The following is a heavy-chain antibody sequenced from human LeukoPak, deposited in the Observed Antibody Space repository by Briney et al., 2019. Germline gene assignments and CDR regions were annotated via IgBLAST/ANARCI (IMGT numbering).Heavy chain of an antibody. D-gene: IGHD6-25*01. J-gene: IGHJ5*02. CDR1: GYSISSGYF. Sequence: SETLSLTCTVSGYSISSGYFWGWIRQPPGKGLEWIGSIYHSGSTYYNPSLKSRIIISVDMSKNQFSLKLNSVTAADTAVCYCAKDFMISSASGWFDPWGQGTLVTVSS. CDR2: IYHSGST. V-gene: IGHV4-38-2*02. CDR3: AKDFMISSASGWFDP.